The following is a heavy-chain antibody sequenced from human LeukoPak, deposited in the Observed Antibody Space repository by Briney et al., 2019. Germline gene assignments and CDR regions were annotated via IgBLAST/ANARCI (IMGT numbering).Heavy chain of an antibody. Sequence: SETLSLTCTVSGDSIIIYYWSGMRPPPRKGVEWSGYIYYSMNTNYNPSLKSRVNISVATSKNQSYLKMNSIAAAHTAVYCCSSSGYYYGSGSYYRLLYWGEGTLVTVSS. CDR2: IYYSMNT. J-gene: IGHJ4*02. CDR3: SSSGYYYGSGSYYRLLY. V-gene: IGHV4-59*01. D-gene: IGHD3-10*01. CDR1: GDSIIIYY.